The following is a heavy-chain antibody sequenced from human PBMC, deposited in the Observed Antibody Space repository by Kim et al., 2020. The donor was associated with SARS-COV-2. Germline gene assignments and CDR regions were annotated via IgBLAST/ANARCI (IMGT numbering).Heavy chain of an antibody. D-gene: IGHD3-3*01. Sequence: TNYSPSFQGHVTISADKSISTAYLQWSSLKASDTAMYYCARRSVWSHFDYWGQGTLVTVSS. CDR3: ARRSVWSHFDY. J-gene: IGHJ4*02. V-gene: IGHV5-10-1*01. CDR2: T.